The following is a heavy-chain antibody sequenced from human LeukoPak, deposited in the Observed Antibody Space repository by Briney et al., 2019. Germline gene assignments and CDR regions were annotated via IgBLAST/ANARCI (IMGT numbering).Heavy chain of an antibody. D-gene: IGHD3-22*01. CDR2: INSDGSST. V-gene: IGHV3-74*01. J-gene: IGHJ4*02. Sequence: PGGSLRLSCAASGFTFSSYLMHGVRQPPGKGVVWVSRINSDGSSTTYADSVKGRFTISRDSAKNTLYLQMNSLRAEDTAMYYCVRDYYDSRGYYYFDYWGQGTLVTVSS. CDR1: GFTFSSYL. CDR3: VRDYYDSRGYYYFDY.